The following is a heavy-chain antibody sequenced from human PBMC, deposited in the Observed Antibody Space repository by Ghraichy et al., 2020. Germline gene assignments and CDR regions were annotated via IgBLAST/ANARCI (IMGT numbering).Heavy chain of an antibody. CDR3: ASQGPPARYSNYMRDHEYYYYYYYMDV. CDR1: GGTFSSYA. Sequence: SVKVSCKASGGTFSSYAISWVRQAPGQGLEWMGGIIPIFGTANYAQKFQGRVTITADESTSTAYMELSSLRSEDTAVYYCASQGPPARYSNYMRDHEYYYYYYYMDVWGKGTTVTVSS. J-gene: IGHJ6*03. D-gene: IGHD4-11*01. CDR2: IIPIFGTA. V-gene: IGHV1-69*13.